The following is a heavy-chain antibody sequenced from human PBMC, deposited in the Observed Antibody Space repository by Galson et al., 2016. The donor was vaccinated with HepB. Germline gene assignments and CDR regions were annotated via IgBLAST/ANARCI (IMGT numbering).Heavy chain of an antibody. CDR1: GFTFSNSA. V-gene: IGHV3-64D*06. CDR2: ISSNGRNT. D-gene: IGHD6-19*01. J-gene: IGHJ6*02. Sequence: SLRLSCAASGFTFSNSAMHWVRQAPGKGLEHVSAISSNGRNTYYADSAQGRFTISRGNSRKTLYLQMSSLRAEDTAVYYCVKEGQWLVLGYYYEMDVWGPGTTVTVSS. CDR3: VKEGQWLVLGYYYEMDV.